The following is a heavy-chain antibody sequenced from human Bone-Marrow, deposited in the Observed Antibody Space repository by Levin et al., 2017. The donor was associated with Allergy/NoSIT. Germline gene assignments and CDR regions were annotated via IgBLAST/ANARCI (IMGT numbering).Heavy chain of an antibody. CDR3: ARDPADYYFDF. CDR1: GFTFSAYW. V-gene: IGHV3-7*01. D-gene: IGHD6-25*01. J-gene: IGHJ4*02. Sequence: PGGSLRLSCAASGFTFSAYWMTWVRQAPGKGLQWVATIKQDGSEKFYLDSVKGRITISRDNARNSVFLQLNDLRVEDTAVYYCARDPADYYFDFWGQGTVVTVSS. CDR2: IKQDGSEK.